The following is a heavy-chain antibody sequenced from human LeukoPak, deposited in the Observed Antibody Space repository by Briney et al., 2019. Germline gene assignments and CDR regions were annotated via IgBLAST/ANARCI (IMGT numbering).Heavy chain of an antibody. CDR1: GFTFSDYY. Sequence: GGSLRLXCAASGFTFSDYYMSWIRQAPGKGLEWVSYISSSGSTIYYADSVKGRFTISRDNAKNSLYLQMNSLRAEDTAVYYCARATFYYGSGSYFRYFDYWGQGTLVTVSS. CDR2: ISSSGSTI. CDR3: ARATFYYGSGSYFRYFDY. V-gene: IGHV3-11*04. J-gene: IGHJ4*02. D-gene: IGHD3-10*01.